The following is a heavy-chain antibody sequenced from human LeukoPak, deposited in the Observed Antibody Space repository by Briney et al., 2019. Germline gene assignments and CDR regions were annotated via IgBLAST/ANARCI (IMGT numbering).Heavy chain of an antibody. CDR2: IIPIFGTA. D-gene: IGHD2-2*01. J-gene: IGHJ6*02. CDR1: GGTFSSYA. CDR3: ARDRLGYCSSTSCPYGMDV. V-gene: IGHV1-69*01. Sequence: SVKVSCNASGGTFSSYAISWVRQAPGQALQWMGGIIPIFGTANYAQKFQGRVTITADESTSTAYMELSSLRSEDTAVYYCARDRLGYCSSTSCPYGMDVWGQGTTVTVSS.